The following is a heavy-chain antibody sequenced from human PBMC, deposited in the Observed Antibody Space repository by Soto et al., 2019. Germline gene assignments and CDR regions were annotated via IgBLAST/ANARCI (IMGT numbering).Heavy chain of an antibody. V-gene: IGHV3-21*01. CDR2: ISSTSSHT. Sequence: PGGSLRLSCAASRFTFSNYSMNWVRQAPGKGLEWVSSISSTSSHTYCADSVKGRFTISRDNAKSSLYLQMDSLRADDTAVYYCARGGYGPSAYHWGQGTLVPVSS. CDR1: RFTFSNYS. D-gene: IGHD5-18*01. J-gene: IGHJ1*01. CDR3: ARGGYGPSAYH.